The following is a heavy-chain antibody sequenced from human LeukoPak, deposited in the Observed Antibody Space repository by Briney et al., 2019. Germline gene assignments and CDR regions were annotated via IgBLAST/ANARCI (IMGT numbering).Heavy chain of an antibody. CDR1: GYTFTSYY. CDR2: INPSGGST. D-gene: IGHD2-8*01. J-gene: IGHJ6*02. V-gene: IGHV1-46*01. CDR3: AREVLIYGMDV. Sequence: ASVTVSFTASGYTFTSYYMHWVRQAPGQGLEWMGIINPSGGSTSYAQKFQGRVTMTRDTSTSTVYMELSSLRSEDTAVYYCAREVLIYGMDVWGRGTTVTVSS.